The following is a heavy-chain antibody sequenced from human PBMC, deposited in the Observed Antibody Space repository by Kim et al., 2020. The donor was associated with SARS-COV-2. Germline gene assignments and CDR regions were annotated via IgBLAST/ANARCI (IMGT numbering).Heavy chain of an antibody. CDR1: GFTFSSYW. Sequence: GGSLRLSCAASGFTFSSYWMSWVRQAPGKGLEWVANIKQDGSEKYYVDSVKGRFTISRDNAKNSLYLQMNSLRAEDTAVYYCAREFGTIDDYVWGSFGAYYFDYWGQGTLVTVSS. D-gene: IGHD3-16*01. J-gene: IGHJ4*02. CDR3: AREFGTIDDYVWGSFGAYYFDY. CDR2: IKQDGSEK. V-gene: IGHV3-7*01.